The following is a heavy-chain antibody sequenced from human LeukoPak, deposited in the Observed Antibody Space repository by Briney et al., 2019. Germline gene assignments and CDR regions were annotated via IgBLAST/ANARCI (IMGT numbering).Heavy chain of an antibody. Sequence: ASVKVSCKASGYIFTTYAMNWVRQAPGQGLEWMGWISAYNGNTNYAQKLQGRVTMTTDTSTSTAYMELRSLRSDDTAVYYCARDLVGATEGAWWGQGTLVTVSS. D-gene: IGHD1-26*01. CDR3: ARDLVGATEGAW. CDR1: GYIFTTYA. V-gene: IGHV1-18*01. J-gene: IGHJ4*02. CDR2: ISAYNGNT.